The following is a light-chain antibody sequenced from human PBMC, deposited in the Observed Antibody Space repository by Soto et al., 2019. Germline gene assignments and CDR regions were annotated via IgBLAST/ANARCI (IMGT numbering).Light chain of an antibody. CDR2: AVL. V-gene: IGLV2-11*01. Sequence: QSVRTQPRSVSGSPGQSVTISCTGTGNDVGAYNYVSWYQKHPGRPPKLLIYAVLRWPSGVPARFSGSKSGNTAPPTISGLQADDEADYFCCSYAGGYTYLFGTGTKVPVL. CDR3: CSYAGGYTYL. CDR1: GNDVGAYNY. J-gene: IGLJ1*01.